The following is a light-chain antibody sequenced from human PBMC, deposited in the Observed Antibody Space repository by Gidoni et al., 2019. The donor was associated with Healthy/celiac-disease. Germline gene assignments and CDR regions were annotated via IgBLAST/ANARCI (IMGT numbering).Light chain of an antibody. J-gene: IGKJ2*01. CDR1: QGISSY. V-gene: IGKV1-9*01. CDR2: AAS. CDR3: QQLNSYPHT. Sequence: IQLTQSPSSLSASVGDRVTITCRASQGISSYLAWYQQKPGKAPKLLIYAASTLQSGVPSRFSGSGSGTDFTLTSSSLQPEDFATYYCQQLNSYPHTFXQXTKLEIK.